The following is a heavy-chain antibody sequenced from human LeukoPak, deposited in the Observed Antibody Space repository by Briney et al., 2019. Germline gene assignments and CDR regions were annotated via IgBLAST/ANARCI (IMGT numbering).Heavy chain of an antibody. CDR1: GFTFSSYV. Sequence: GRSLRLSCAASGFTFSSYVMHWVRQAPGKGLEWVAVISYDGSNKYYADSVKGRFTISRDNSKNTLYLQMNSLRAEDTAVYYCHLLGSGYYRNYWGQGTLVTVSS. CDR3: HLLGSGYYRNY. D-gene: IGHD3-3*01. CDR2: ISYDGSNK. V-gene: IGHV3-30-3*01. J-gene: IGHJ4*02.